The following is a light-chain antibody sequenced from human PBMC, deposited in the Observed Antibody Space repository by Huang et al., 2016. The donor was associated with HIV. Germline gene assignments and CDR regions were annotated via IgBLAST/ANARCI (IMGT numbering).Light chain of an antibody. CDR1: QRVSSN. CDR3: QQYNNWPPEET. CDR2: GAS. V-gene: IGKV3-15*01. Sequence: EIVMTQSPATLSVSPGERAPLSCRASQRVSSNLAGYQQKPGQAPRRLIDGASSRATGSPARFSGSGSGTEFTLTISSLQSEDFAVYYCQQYNNWPPEETFGPGTKVDIK. J-gene: IGKJ3*01.